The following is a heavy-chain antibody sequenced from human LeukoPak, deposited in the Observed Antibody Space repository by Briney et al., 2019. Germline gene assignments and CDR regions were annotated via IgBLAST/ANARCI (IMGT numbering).Heavy chain of an antibody. D-gene: IGHD3-10*01. CDR2: IIPIFGTA. CDR3: ARGYYGSGSYWN. CDR1: GYTFTGYY. Sequence: SVKVSCKASGYTFTGYYMHWVRQAPGQGLEWMGGIIPIFGTANYAQKFQGRVTITADESTSTAYMELSSLRSEDTAVYYCARGYYGSGSYWNWGQGTLVTVSS. V-gene: IGHV1-69*13. J-gene: IGHJ4*02.